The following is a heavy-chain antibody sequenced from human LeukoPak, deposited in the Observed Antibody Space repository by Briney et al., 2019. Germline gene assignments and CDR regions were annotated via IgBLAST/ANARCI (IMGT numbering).Heavy chain of an antibody. CDR1: GYTFTSYD. CDR2: MSPANDT. D-gene: IGHD5-12*01. J-gene: IGHJ4*02. CDR3: ARWGAYSGNDYADY. V-gene: IGHV1-8*01. Sequence: ASVKVSCKASGYTFTSYDINWVRQAAGQGLEWMGWMSPANDTGYAEKFQGRVTMTRNTSMSTAYMELSSLRDEDTAVYYCARWGAYSGNDYADYWGQGTLVTVSS.